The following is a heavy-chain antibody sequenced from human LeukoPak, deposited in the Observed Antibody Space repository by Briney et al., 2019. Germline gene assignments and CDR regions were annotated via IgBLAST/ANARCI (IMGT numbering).Heavy chain of an antibody. Sequence: GGSLRLSCAASGFAFSNCGMSWVRLPPGKGLEWVSVISGSGDNTYYANSVKGRFTVSRDNSKNTLYLQMNNLRGEDTALYYCTTGPYGNSIYYGMDVWGQGTTVTVSS. D-gene: IGHD5-24*01. CDR1: GFAFSNCG. CDR2: ISGSGDNT. V-gene: IGHV3-23*01. J-gene: IGHJ6*02. CDR3: TTGPYGNSIYYGMDV.